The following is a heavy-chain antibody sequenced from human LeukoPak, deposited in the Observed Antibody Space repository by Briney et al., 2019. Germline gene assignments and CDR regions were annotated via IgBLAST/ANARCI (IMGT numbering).Heavy chain of an antibody. CDR2: ISGSGGST. D-gene: IGHD4-11*01. J-gene: IGHJ4*02. CDR3: ARFVYSNYLAY. V-gene: IGHV3-23*01. Sequence: GGSLRLSCAASEFTFNRYWMSWVRQAPGKGLEWVSGISGSGGSTYYADSVKGRFTISRDNSKNTLYLLMNSLRAEDTAVYYCARFVYSNYLAYWGQGTLVTVFS. CDR1: EFTFNRYW.